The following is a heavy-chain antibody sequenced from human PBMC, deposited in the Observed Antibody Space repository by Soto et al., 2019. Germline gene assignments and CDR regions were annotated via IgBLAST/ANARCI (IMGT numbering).Heavy chain of an antibody. Sequence: QLQLQESGPGLVKPSETLSLTCTVSGGSISSNSHYWGWIRQPPGKGLEWIGSIYYSGNTYYNSSPESRVNLSVDPSQNPFSLKLSSVTAADTAVYFCARHYYDRSVCPPGDYWGQGTLVTVSS. J-gene: IGHJ4*02. CDR2: IYYSGNT. V-gene: IGHV4-39*01. CDR1: GGSISSNSHY. CDR3: ARHYYDRSVCPPGDY. D-gene: IGHD3-22*01.